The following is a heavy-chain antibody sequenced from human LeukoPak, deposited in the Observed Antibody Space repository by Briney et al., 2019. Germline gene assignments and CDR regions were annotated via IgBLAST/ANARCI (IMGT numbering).Heavy chain of an antibody. CDR1: GYSFTSYW. V-gene: IGHV5-51*01. D-gene: IGHD3-3*01. CDR3: ARHHIGYDFWGGYPH. CDR2: IYPGDSDT. Sequence: GESLKISCKGSGYSFTSYWIGWVRQMPGKGLEWMGIIYPGDSDTRYSPSFQGQVTISADKSISTAYLQWSSLKASDTAMYYCARHHIGYDFWGGYPHWGQGTLVTVSS. J-gene: IGHJ4*02.